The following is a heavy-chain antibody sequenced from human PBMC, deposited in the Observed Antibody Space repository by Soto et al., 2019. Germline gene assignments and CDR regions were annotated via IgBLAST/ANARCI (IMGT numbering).Heavy chain of an antibody. CDR2: IYHGST. V-gene: IGHV4-30-2*01. Sequence: QLQLQESGSGLVKASQPLSLTCAVSGGSISSGGYSWSWIRQPPGKGLEWIGYIYHGSTYYNPSLKSRVTIAIDMSKNQFSLKLSAVTAADTAVYYCASSGSRGIGAFDIWGQGTMVTVSS. CDR1: GGSISSGGYS. D-gene: IGHD3-22*01. CDR3: ASSGSRGIGAFDI. J-gene: IGHJ3*02.